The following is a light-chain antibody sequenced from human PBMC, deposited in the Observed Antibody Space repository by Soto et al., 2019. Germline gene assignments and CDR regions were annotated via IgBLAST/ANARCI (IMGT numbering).Light chain of an antibody. V-gene: IGLV1-40*01. CDR3: QSYDSTLDARYV. CDR2: GNK. Sequence: QSVLTQPPSVSGAPGQRVTISCTGNSSNIGADHDVHWYQHLPGTAPKLLIYGNKNRPSGVPDRFSGSKSGTSASLAITGLQADDEADYYCQSYDSTLDARYVFGTGTKLTVL. J-gene: IGLJ1*01. CDR1: SSNIGADHD.